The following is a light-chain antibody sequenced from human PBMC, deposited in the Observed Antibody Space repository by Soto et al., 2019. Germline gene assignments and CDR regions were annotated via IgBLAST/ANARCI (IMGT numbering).Light chain of an antibody. V-gene: IGLV3-21*02. J-gene: IGLJ1*01. CDR3: QVWDTGRAQTGV. CDR1: NIGSKS. Sequence: SSELTQPPSVSVAPGQTARISCGGYNIGSKSVHWYQQKPGQAPVLVVYDDRDRPSGIPERFSGSNSGNTATLTLTRVEAGDEADYYCQVWDTGRAQTGVFGTGTKLTVL. CDR2: DDR.